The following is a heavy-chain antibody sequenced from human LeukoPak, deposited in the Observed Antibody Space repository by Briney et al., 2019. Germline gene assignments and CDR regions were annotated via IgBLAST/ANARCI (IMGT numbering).Heavy chain of an antibody. Sequence: PGGSLRLSCAASGFTFSSYAMSWVRQAPGKGLEWVAFIRYDGNSEYYADSVKGRFTITRDNSKNTLYLQMNSLKAEDTAVYYCSSSGYDRDYYYYYMDVWGKGTTVTVSS. J-gene: IGHJ6*03. CDR2: IRYDGNSE. V-gene: IGHV3-30*02. CDR3: SSSGYDRDYYYYYMDV. D-gene: IGHD5-12*01. CDR1: GFTFSSYA.